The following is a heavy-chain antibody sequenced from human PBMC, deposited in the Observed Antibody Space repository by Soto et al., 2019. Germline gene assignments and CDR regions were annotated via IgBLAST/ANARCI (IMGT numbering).Heavy chain of an antibody. D-gene: IGHD3-22*01. Sequence: PSETLSLSCTVSGGSISSGDYYWSWIRQPPGKGLEWIGYIYYSGSTYYKPSLKSRVTISVDTSKKQFSLKLSPVTAADTAVYYCARLLRPGQYYIDYWGQGTLVTVSS. CDR3: ARLLRPGQYYIDY. CDR1: GGSISSGDYY. CDR2: IYYSGST. J-gene: IGHJ4*02. V-gene: IGHV4-30-4*01.